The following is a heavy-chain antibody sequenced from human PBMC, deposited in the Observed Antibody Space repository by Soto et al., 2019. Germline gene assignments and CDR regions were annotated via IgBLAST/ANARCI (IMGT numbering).Heavy chain of an antibody. D-gene: IGHD3-10*01. CDR3: SRHGVDDYFDY. CDR1: GGSISSSSYY. Sequence: SETLSLTCTVSGGSISSSSYYWGWIRQPPGKGLEWIGSIYYSGSTYYNPSLKSRVTISVDTSKNQFSLKLSSVTAADTAVYYCSRHGVDDYFDYWCQGTLVTVSS. V-gene: IGHV4-39*01. CDR2: IYYSGST. J-gene: IGHJ4*02.